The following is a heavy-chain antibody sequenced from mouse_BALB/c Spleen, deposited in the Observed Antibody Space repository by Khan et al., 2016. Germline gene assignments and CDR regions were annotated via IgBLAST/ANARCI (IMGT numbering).Heavy chain of an antibody. V-gene: IGHV3-2*02. CDR1: GYSITSDYV. CDR2: ISYSGYT. CDR3: AKGRRKAWFAY. J-gene: IGHJ3*01. Sequence: EVELQESGPGLVKPSQSLSLTCTVTGYSITSDYVWNWIRQFPGNKLEWMGYISYSGYTSYNPSLKSRISLTRDTSKNQFFLQLNSVTTEDSATYYCAKGRRKAWFAYWGQGTLVTVSA.